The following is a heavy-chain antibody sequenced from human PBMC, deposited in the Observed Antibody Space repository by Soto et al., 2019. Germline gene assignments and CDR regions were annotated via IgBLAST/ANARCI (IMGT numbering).Heavy chain of an antibody. CDR3: AREASSPHHFDY. Sequence: SETLSLTCTVSGGSISSYYWSWIRQPPGKGLEWIGYIYYSGSTNYNPSLKSRVTISVDTSKNQFSLKLSSVTAADTAVYYCAREASSPHHFDYWGQGTMVTVYS. CDR2: IYYSGST. D-gene: IGHD6-13*01. V-gene: IGHV4-59*01. CDR1: GGSISSYY. J-gene: IGHJ4*02.